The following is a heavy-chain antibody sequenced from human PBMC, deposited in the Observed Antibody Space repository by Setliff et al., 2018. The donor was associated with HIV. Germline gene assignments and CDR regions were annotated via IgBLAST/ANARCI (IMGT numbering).Heavy chain of an antibody. Sequence: SETLSLTCTVSNVSINSYYWSWIRQPAGRALEWIGRISSSGTTNYNPSLKSRVNMSIDTSKNQFSLKLSSLTAADTAVYFCARDPYCSGDGCFRYYQHWGRGTLVTVSS. D-gene: IGHD2-15*01. CDR3: ARDPYCSGDGCFRYYQH. J-gene: IGHJ1*01. CDR2: ISSSGTT. CDR1: NVSINSYY. V-gene: IGHV4-4*07.